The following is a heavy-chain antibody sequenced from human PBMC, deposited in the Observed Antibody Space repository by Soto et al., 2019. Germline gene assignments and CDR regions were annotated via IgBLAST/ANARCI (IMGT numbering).Heavy chain of an antibody. Sequence: LRLSCAASGFTFSSYAMHWVRQAPGKGLEWVAVISYDGSNKYYADSVKGRFTISRDNSKNTLYLQMNSLRAEDTAVYYCARDLRVRYYDSSGSLHWGQGTLVTVSS. V-gene: IGHV3-30-3*01. J-gene: IGHJ4*02. D-gene: IGHD3-22*01. CDR3: ARDLRVRYYDSSGSLH. CDR1: GFTFSSYA. CDR2: ISYDGSNK.